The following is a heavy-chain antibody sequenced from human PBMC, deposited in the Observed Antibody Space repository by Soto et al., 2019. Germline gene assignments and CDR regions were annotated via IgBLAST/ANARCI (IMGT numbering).Heavy chain of an antibody. CDR2: FDPEDGET. Sequence: GASVKVSCKVPGYTLTELSMHWVRQAPGKGLEWMGGFDPEDGETIYAQKFQGRVTMTEDTSTDTAYMELSSLRSEDTAVYCCAIGPRSWSGYYPFDYWGQGTLVTVSS. D-gene: IGHD3-3*01. CDR1: GYTLTELS. CDR3: AIGPRSWSGYYPFDY. V-gene: IGHV1-24*01. J-gene: IGHJ4*02.